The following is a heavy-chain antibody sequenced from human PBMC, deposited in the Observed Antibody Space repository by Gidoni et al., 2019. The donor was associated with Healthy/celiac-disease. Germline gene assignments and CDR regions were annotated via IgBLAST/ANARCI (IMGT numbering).Heavy chain of an antibody. V-gene: IGHV4-34*01. CDR2: INHSGST. D-gene: IGHD2-2*01. CDR3: ARALDIVVVPAARGGFDY. Sequence: LEWIGEINHSGSTNYNPSLKSRVTISVDTSKNQFSLKLSSVTAADTAVYYCARALDIVVVPAARGGFDYWGQGTLVTVSS. J-gene: IGHJ4*02.